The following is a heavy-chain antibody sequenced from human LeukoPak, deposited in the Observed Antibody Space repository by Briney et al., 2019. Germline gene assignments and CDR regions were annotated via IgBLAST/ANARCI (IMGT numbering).Heavy chain of an antibody. CDR1: GGSISSSNW. Sequence: PSGTLSLTCAVSGGSISSSNWWTWVRQPPGKGLEWIGEINHSGSTNYNPSLKSRVTISVDTSKNQFSLKLSSVTAADTAVYYCARGGRGYVVLRYWGQGTLVTVSS. CDR3: ARGGRGYVVLRY. D-gene: IGHD5-12*01. CDR2: INHSGST. V-gene: IGHV4-4*02. J-gene: IGHJ4*02.